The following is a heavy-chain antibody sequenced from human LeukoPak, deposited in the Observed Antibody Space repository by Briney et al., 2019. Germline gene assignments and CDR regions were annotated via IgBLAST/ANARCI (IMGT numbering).Heavy chain of an antibody. Sequence: TGGSLRLSFAASGFTFDDYGMSRVRQAPGKGLEWVSGINWNGGSTGYADSVKGRFTISRDSSKNTLFLQMNSLRVEDTAVYYCARASTLRTGDAHWGQRTLVTVSS. D-gene: IGHD7-27*01. CDR3: ARASTLRTGDAH. V-gene: IGHV3-20*03. CDR2: INWNGGST. J-gene: IGHJ4*02. CDR1: GFTFDDYG.